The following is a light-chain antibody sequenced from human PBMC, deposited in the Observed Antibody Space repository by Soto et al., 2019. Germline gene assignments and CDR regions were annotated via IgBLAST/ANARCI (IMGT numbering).Light chain of an antibody. CDR1: SSDVGNYNL. V-gene: IGLV2-23*01. CDR3: WSYAVGRTYV. Sequence: QSVLTQSASVSGSPGQSITISCTGTSSDVGNYNLVSWYQQHPGKAPKLIIYEGSKRPSGVSNRFSGSKSGNTASLTISGLQAEDEADYYCWSYAVGRTYVFGTGTKVTVL. J-gene: IGLJ1*01. CDR2: EGS.